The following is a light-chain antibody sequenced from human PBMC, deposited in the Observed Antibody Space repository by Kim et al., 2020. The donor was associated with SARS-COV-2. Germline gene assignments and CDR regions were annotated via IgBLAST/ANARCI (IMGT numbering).Light chain of an antibody. J-gene: IGKJ4*01. V-gene: IGKV3-11*01. CDR2: AAS. CDR1: QSVSSC. Sequence: EIVLTQSPATLSLSPGERATLSCRASQSVSSCLAWYQQKPGQAPRLLIYAASNRATGIPARLSGSGSGTDFTLTISSLEPEDFAVYYCQQGSDWPLTFGGGTRWIS. CDR3: QQGSDWPLT.